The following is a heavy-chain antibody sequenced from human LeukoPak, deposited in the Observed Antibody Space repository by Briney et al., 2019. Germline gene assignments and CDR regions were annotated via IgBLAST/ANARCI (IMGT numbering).Heavy chain of an antibody. D-gene: IGHD5-18*01. J-gene: IGHJ4*02. CDR2: VNWNGGSI. CDR1: GFAFDDYG. CDR3: ARADKDGYGFFGFDY. V-gene: IGHV3-20*04. Sequence: GGSLRLSCAASGFAFDDYGMSWVRQAPGKGLEWGSGVNWNGGSIGYAVSVKGRFTISRDNAKNSLYLQINSLRAEDTALYYCARADKDGYGFFGFDYWGQGTLVTVSS.